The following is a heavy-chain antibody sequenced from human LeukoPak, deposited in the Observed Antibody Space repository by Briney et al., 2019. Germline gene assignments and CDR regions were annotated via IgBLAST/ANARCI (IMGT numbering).Heavy chain of an antibody. J-gene: IGHJ4*02. CDR2: VSGSGGST. CDR3: AKGRYYFDY. Sequence: PGGTLRLSCAASGFTFSSYGMSWVRQAPGKGLEWVSAVSGSGGSTYYADSVKGRFTISRDNSKNTLYLQMNSLRAEDTAVYYCAKGRYYFDYWGQGTLVTVSS. CDR1: GFTFSSYG. V-gene: IGHV3-23*01.